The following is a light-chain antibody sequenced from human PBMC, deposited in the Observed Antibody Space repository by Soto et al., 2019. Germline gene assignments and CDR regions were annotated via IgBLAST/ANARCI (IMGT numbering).Light chain of an antibody. Sequence: SYELTQPPSVSVAPGQTARITCGGNNIGIYSVHWYQQRPGQAPVLVVYDGSDRPSGIPERFSGSNSGNTATLTLGRVEAADEADYYCQVWDNNGGHNDVFGTGTKVTVL. CDR3: QVWDNNGGHNDV. CDR2: DGS. V-gene: IGLV3-21*02. J-gene: IGLJ1*01. CDR1: NIGIYS.